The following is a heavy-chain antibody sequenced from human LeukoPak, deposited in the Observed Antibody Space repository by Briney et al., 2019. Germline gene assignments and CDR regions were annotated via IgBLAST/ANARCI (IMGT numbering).Heavy chain of an antibody. D-gene: IGHD6-6*01. Sequence: SETLSLTCTVSGGSISSGGYYWSWIRQPPGKGLEWIGYIYHSGSTYYNPSLKSRVTISVDRSKNQFSLKLSSVTAADTAVYYCAREEYSSPPGAFDIWGQGTMVTVSS. CDR1: GGSISSGGYY. J-gene: IGHJ3*02. CDR3: AREEYSSPPGAFDI. CDR2: IYHSGST. V-gene: IGHV4-30-2*01.